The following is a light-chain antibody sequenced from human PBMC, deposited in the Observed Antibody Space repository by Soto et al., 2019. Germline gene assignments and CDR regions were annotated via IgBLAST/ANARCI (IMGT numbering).Light chain of an antibody. CDR1: SSNIGAGYD. CDR3: QSFDSSLSGWV. J-gene: IGLJ3*02. Sequence: QSVLTQPPSVSGAPGQRVTISCTGGSSNIGAGYDVHWYQQLPGTAPKLLVSGNTNRPSGVPDRFSGSKSGTSASLAIIGLQAEDEADYYCQSFDSSLSGWVFGGGTKLTVL. V-gene: IGLV1-40*01. CDR2: GNT.